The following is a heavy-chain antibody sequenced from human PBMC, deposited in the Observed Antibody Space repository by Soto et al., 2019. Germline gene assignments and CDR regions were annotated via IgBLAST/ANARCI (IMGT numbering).Heavy chain of an antibody. CDR3: AREGNPGDDYYDSSGYPY. Sequence: QVQLVESGGGLVKPGGSLRLSCAASGFTFSDSYMSWIRRAPGKGLEWVSYISSSSTYTNYADSVKGRFTISRDNAKNSLHLQMNSLRAEDTAVYYCAREGNPGDDYYDSSGYPYWGQGTLVTVSS. D-gene: IGHD3-22*01. CDR2: ISSSSTYT. V-gene: IGHV3-11*06. CDR1: GFTFSDSY. J-gene: IGHJ4*02.